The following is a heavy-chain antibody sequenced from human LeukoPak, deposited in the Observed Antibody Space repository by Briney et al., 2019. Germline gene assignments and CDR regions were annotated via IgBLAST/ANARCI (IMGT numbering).Heavy chain of an antibody. V-gene: IGHV1-69*05. Sequence: GASVKVSCKASGGTFSSYAISWVRQAPGQGLEWMGGIIPIFGAANYAQKFQGRVTITTDESTSTAYMELSSLRSEDTAVYYCARGSQSAFGVDNYYYYYYMDVWGKGTTVTVSS. CDR2: IIPIFGAA. D-gene: IGHD3-3*01. J-gene: IGHJ6*03. CDR3: ARGSQSAFGVDNYYYYYYMDV. CDR1: GGTFSSYA.